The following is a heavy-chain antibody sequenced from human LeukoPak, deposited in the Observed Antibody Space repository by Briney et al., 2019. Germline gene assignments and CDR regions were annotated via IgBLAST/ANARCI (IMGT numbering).Heavy chain of an antibody. CDR1: GGSISSGDYY. V-gene: IGHV4-30-4*01. CDR3: ARHGGDKGGVFDI. Sequence: SETLSLTCTVSGGSISSGDYYWSWIRQPPGKGLEWIGYIYYSGSTYYNPSLKSRVTISVDTSKNQFSLKLSSVTAADTAVYYCARHGGDKGGVFDIWGQGTMVTVSS. D-gene: IGHD2-21*01. CDR2: IYYSGST. J-gene: IGHJ3*02.